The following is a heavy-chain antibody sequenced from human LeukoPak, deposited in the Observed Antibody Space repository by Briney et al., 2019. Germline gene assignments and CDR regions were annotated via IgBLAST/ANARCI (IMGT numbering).Heavy chain of an antibody. Sequence: SETLSLTCTVSGGSISSSSYYWGWVRQPPGKGLEWIGSIYYSGSTYYNPSLKSRVTISVDTSKNQFSLKLSSVTAADTAVYYCASGSSRFGPRSYYYYMDVWGKGTTVTVSS. D-gene: IGHD6-6*01. CDR1: GGSISSSSYY. V-gene: IGHV4-39*07. J-gene: IGHJ6*03. CDR2: IYYSGST. CDR3: ASGSSRFGPRSYYYYMDV.